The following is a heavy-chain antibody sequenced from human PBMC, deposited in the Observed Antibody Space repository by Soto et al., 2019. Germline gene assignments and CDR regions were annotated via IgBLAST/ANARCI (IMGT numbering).Heavy chain of an antibody. CDR2: INPSGGST. CDR3: ARLGFDP. J-gene: IGHJ5*02. Sequence: ASVKVSCKASGYTFTSYYMHWVRQAPGQGLEWMGIINPSGGSTIYAQKFQGRDNMTKDTSTSTVYMELSSLRSEDTAVYYCARLGFDPWGQGTLVTVSS. CDR1: GYTFTSYY. V-gene: IGHV1-46*03.